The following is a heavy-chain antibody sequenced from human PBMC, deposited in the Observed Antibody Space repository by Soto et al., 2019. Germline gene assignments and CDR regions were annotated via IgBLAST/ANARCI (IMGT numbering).Heavy chain of an antibody. D-gene: IGHD3-10*01. CDR3: ARQIGPGSYYYYYYYKDV. CDR1: GGSISSFY. Sequence: SETLSLTCTVSGGSISSFYWSWIRQPPGKGLEWIGYIYHSGSTNYNPSLKSRVTISVDMSKNQFSLKLSSVTAADTAVYYCARQIGPGSYYYYYYYKDVWGQGTTVTVSS. V-gene: IGHV4-59*08. CDR2: IYHSGST. J-gene: IGHJ6*03.